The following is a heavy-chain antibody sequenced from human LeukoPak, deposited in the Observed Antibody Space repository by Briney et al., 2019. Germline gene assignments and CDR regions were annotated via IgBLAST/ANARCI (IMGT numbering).Heavy chain of an antibody. V-gene: IGHV1-46*01. CDR2: INPSANSR. D-gene: IGHD2-21*02. CDR3: ARTHCGGDCYSEYNY. Sequence: ASVKVSCKASGYTFTTYALHWVRQAPGQGLEWMGVINPSANSRSYAQKFQGRVTMTRDTSTSTVYMELSSLRSEDTAVYYCARTHCGGDCYSEYNYWGQGTLVTVSS. J-gene: IGHJ4*02. CDR1: GYTFTTYA.